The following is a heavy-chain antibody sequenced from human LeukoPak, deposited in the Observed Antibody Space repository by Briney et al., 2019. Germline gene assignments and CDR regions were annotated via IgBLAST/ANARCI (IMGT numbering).Heavy chain of an antibody. V-gene: IGHV3-7*01. J-gene: IGHJ4*02. CDR3: AREADDGVYYFDY. CDR1: GFTFSSYW. Sequence: GGSLRLSCAASGFTFSSYWMSWVRQAPGKGLEWVANIKQHRSEKYYVDSVKGRFTISRDNAKNSLYLQLNSLRAEDTAVYYCAREADDGVYYFDYWGQGTLVTVSS. CDR2: IKQHRSEK. D-gene: IGHD5-24*01.